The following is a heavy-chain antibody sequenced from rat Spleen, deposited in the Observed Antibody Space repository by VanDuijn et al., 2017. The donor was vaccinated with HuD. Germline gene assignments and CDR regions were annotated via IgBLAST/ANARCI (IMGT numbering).Heavy chain of an antibody. V-gene: IGHV5-7*01. CDR1: GFTFSDYN. Sequence: EVQLVESGGGLVQPGRSLKLSCAASGFTFSDYNMAWVRQAPKKGLEWVATISYDGSSTYYRDSVKGRFTISRDNAKNTLYLQMDSLRSEDTATYYCVRHDDYWGQGTLVTVSS. J-gene: IGHJ3*01. CDR3: VRHDDY. CDR2: ISYDGSST.